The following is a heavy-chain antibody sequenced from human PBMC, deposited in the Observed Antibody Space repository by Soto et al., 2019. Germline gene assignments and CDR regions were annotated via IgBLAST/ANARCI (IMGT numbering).Heavy chain of an antibody. D-gene: IGHD3-16*01. CDR1: GGSFSSSSYY. J-gene: IGHJ4*02. CDR2: IYYSGST. CDR3: ARLWGYYFDY. V-gene: IGHV4-39*01. Sequence: QLQLQESGPGLVKPSETLSLTCTVSGGSFSSSSYYWGWIRQPPGKGLGWIGSIYYSGSTYYNPSRKSRVTRSVDTSKNQFSLKLSSVTAADTAVYYCARLWGYYFDYWCQGTLDTVTT.